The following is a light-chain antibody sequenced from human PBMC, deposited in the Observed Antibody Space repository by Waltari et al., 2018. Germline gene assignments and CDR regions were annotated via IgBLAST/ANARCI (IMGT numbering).Light chain of an antibody. CDR2: YDS. Sequence: YVLTQPPSVSVAPGKTARLPLGGDNVGSKSVNWYPHKPGQAPVLVMFYDSDRPSQIPERFSGSNSGNTATLTISWVEAGDEADYHCQVWDDVTDSGVFGGGTKLTVL. CDR3: QVWDDVTDSGV. CDR1: NVGSKS. V-gene: IGLV3-21*04. J-gene: IGLJ3*02.